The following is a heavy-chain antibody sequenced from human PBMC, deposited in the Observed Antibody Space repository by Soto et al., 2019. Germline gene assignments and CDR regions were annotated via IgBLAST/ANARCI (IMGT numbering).Heavy chain of an antibody. V-gene: IGHV1-18*04. J-gene: IGHJ4*02. CDR2: ISAYSGNT. CDR1: GYTFTSYG. CDR3: ARDLSAYTDSSVDY. D-gene: IGHD3-22*01. Sequence: GASVKVSCKTSGYTFTSYGISWVRQAPGQGLEWMGWISAYSGNTNYAQKLQGRVTMTTDTSTSTAFMELVSLRSDDTAVYYCARDLSAYTDSSVDYWGQGTLVTVSS.